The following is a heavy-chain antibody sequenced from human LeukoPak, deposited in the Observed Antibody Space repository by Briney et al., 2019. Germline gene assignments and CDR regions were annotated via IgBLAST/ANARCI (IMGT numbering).Heavy chain of an antibody. Sequence: PSETLSLTCTVSGGSISSSSYYWGWIRQPPGKGLEWIGSIYYSGSTYYNPSPKSRVTISVDTSKNQFSLKLSSVTAADTAVYYCARVRSSSIEYYFDYWGQGTLVTVSS. CDR2: IYYSGST. V-gene: IGHV4-39*07. CDR1: GGSISSSSYY. D-gene: IGHD6-6*01. J-gene: IGHJ4*02. CDR3: ARVRSSSIEYYFDY.